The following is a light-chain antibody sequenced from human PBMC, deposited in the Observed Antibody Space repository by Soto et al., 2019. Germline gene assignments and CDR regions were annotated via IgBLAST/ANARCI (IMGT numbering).Light chain of an antibody. CDR3: QQYANSPPWT. CDR1: QSVSSSY. J-gene: IGKJ1*01. CDR2: GAS. Sequence: ESVLTQSPGTLSLSPGERATLSCRASQSVSSSYLAWYQQKPGQAPRLLIYGASSRATGIPDRFTGGGSGTDFTLIITRLEPDDFAVYYCQQYANSPPWTFGQGTKVDIK. V-gene: IGKV3-20*01.